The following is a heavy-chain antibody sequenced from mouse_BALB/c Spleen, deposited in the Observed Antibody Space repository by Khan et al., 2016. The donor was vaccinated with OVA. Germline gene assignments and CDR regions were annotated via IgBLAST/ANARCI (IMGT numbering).Heavy chain of an antibody. D-gene: IGHD2-2*01. CDR3: SRVGPEHGNDGAWFAY. V-gene: IGHV1-4*01. CDR2: INPSNIYT. CDR1: GYTFTSYT. Sequence: QVQLQQSGAELARPGASVKMSCKASGYTFTSYTIHWVKQRPGQGLEWIGYINPSNIYTNYNQKFRDKATLTADKSSRTAYIQTSSMTSEDSAVYYCSRVGPEHGNDGAWFAYWGQGTLVTVSA. J-gene: IGHJ3*01.